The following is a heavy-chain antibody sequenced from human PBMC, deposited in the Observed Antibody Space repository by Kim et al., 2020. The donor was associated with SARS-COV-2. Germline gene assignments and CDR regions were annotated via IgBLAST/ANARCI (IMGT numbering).Heavy chain of an antibody. CDR1: GGSISSSSYY. CDR2: IYYSGST. J-gene: IGHJ5*02. D-gene: IGHD6-13*01. CDR3: ARTIWNREQQLALNWFDP. V-gene: IGHV4-39*01. Sequence: SETLSLTCTVSGGSISSSSYYWGWIRQPPGKGLEWIGSIYYSGSTYYNPSLKSRVTISVDTSKNQFSLKLSSVTAADTAVYYCARTIWNREQQLALNWFDPWGQGTPVTVSS.